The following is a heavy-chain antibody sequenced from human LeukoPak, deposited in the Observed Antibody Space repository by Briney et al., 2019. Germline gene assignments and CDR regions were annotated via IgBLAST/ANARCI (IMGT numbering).Heavy chain of an antibody. J-gene: IGHJ3*01. D-gene: IGHD6-13*01. CDR3: ARAVGIAAAGGPGAFDV. CDR1: GFTFSSYW. V-gene: IGHV3-7*05. CDR2: IKQDGSEK. Sequence: GGSLRLSCAASGFTFSSYWMSWVRQAPGKGLEWVANIKQDGSEKYYVDSVKGRFTISRDNAKNSLYLQMNSLRAEDTAVYYCARAVGIAAAGGPGAFDVWGLGTMVTVSS.